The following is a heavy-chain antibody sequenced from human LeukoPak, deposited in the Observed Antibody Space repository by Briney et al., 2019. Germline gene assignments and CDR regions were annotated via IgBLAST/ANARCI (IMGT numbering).Heavy chain of an antibody. CDR3: ATSLWSGFYYYYYMDV. D-gene: IGHD3-3*01. Sequence: GGSLRLSCAASGFTVSSNYMSWVRQAPGKGLEWVSVIYSGGSTYYADSVKGRFTISRDNSKNTLYLQMNSLRAEDTAVYYCATSLWSGFYYYYYMDVWGKGTTVTVSS. J-gene: IGHJ6*03. CDR2: IYSGGST. V-gene: IGHV3-53*01. CDR1: GFTVSSNY.